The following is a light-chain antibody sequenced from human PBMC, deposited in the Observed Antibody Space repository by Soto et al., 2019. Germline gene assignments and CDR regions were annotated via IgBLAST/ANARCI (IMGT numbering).Light chain of an antibody. J-gene: IGLJ3*02. CDR2: VVN. CDR3: CSHTSSNTLVV. Sequence: QSALTQPASVSGSPGQSITISCTGTSSDVGGFNFVSWYQQHPGKAPKLIIYVVNNRPSGVSDRFSGSKSGNTASLTISGLRAEDEAAYYCCSHTSSNTLVVFGGGTQLTVL. CDR1: SSDVGGFNF. V-gene: IGLV2-14*01.